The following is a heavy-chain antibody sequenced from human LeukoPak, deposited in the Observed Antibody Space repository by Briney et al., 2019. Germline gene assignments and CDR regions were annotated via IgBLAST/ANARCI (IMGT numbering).Heavy chain of an antibody. CDR1: GGSFSGYY. Sequence: SETLSLTCAVYGGSFSGYYWRWIRQPPGKGLEWIGTIYYDGTTYYSPSLKSRVAISIDTSKNQFSLRLTSVTAADSAMYYCARVRFLEWLSNLAYIWFDSWGEGPLVTVSS. V-gene: IGHV4-34*01. D-gene: IGHD3-3*01. J-gene: IGHJ5*01. CDR2: IYYDGTT. CDR3: ARVRFLEWLSNLAYIWFDS.